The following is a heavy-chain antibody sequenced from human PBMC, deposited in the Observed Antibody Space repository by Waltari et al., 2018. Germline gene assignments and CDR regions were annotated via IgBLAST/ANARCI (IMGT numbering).Heavy chain of an antibody. CDR3: ATLIIVGATVDY. D-gene: IGHD1-26*01. J-gene: IGHJ4*02. CDR1: GFTVSSNY. Sequence: EVQLVESGGGWIQPGGSLRLSCEDSGFTVSSNYMSWVRQAPGKGLECVSVIYSGGSTYYADSVKGRFTISRDNSKTTLYLQMNSLRAEDTAVYYCATLIIVGATVDYWGQGTLVTVSS. V-gene: IGHV3-53*01. CDR2: IYSGGST.